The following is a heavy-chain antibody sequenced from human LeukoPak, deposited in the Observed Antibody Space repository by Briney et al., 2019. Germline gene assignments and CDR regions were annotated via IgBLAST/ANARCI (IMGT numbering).Heavy chain of an antibody. J-gene: IGHJ5*02. CDR2: INPNSGGT. CDR3: ASGWYYYDSSGYFWFDP. Sequence: ASVKVSCKASGYTFTGYYMHWVRQAPGQGLEWMGRINPNSGGTNYARKFQGRVTMTRDTSISTAYMELSRLRSDDTAVYYCASGWYYYDSSGYFWFDPWGQGTLVTVSS. V-gene: IGHV1-2*06. CDR1: GYTFTGYY. D-gene: IGHD3-22*01.